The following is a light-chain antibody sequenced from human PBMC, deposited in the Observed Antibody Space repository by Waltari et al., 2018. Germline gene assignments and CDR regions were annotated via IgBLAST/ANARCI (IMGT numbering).Light chain of an antibody. Sequence: DIQMTQSPSTLSASVGARVTITCRASQSIGGWLAWYQQKPGKAPKLLIYKASSLESGVASRFSGSGSGTEFTLTISSLQPDDFATYYCQRYNSDPLTFGPGTKVDIK. CDR2: KAS. CDR1: QSIGGW. V-gene: IGKV1-5*03. CDR3: QRYNSDPLT. J-gene: IGKJ3*01.